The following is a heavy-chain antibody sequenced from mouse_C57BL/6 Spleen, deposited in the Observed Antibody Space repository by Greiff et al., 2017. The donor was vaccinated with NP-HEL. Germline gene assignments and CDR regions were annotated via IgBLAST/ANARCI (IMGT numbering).Heavy chain of an antibody. V-gene: IGHV1-15*01. CDR1: GYTFTDYE. Sequence: QVQLQQSGAELVRPGASVTLSCKASGYTFTDYEMHWVKQTPVHGLEWIGAIDPETGGTAYNQKFKGKAILTADKSSSTAYMELRSLTSEDSAVYYCTRSEGSGSWFAYWGQGTRVTVSA. CDR3: TRSEGSGSWFAY. J-gene: IGHJ3*01. D-gene: IGHD3-2*02. CDR2: IDPETGGT.